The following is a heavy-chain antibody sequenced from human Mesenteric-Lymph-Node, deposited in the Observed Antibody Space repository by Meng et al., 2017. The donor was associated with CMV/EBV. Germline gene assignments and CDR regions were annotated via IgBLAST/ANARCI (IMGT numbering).Heavy chain of an antibody. CDR2: INHSGST. CDR3: ARRSRIVGTSAGVWFDP. Sequence: SETLSLTCAVYGGSFSGYYWSWIRQPPGKGLEWIGEINHSGSTNYNPSLKSRVTISVDTSKNQFSLKLSSVTAADTAMYYCARRSRIVGTSAGVWFDPWGQGNLVTVSS. CDR1: GGSFSGYY. D-gene: IGHD1-26*01. J-gene: IGHJ5*02. V-gene: IGHV4-34*01.